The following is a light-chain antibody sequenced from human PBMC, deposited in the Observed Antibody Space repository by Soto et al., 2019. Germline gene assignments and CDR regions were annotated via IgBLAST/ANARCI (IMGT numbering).Light chain of an antibody. CDR3: QQRNVWPPVT. CDR1: LNVNSY. CDR2: DAS. J-gene: IGKJ5*01. V-gene: IGKV3-11*01. Sequence: VLTQSPATLSLSPGERATLSCRASLNVNSYLAWYQQKPGQAPRLVIYDASNRAPGIPARFSGSGSGTDFTLTISSLQSEDSAVYYCQQRNVWPPVTFGQGTRLEIK.